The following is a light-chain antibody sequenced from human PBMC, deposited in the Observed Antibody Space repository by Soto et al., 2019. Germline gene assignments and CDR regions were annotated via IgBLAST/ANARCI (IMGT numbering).Light chain of an antibody. CDR2: ATS. V-gene: IGKV1-39*01. Sequence: DIQMTQSPSSLSSSVGDRVTITCRASQIIRNFLNWYQYKPGTAPKILIHATSKLQSGVPSMFSGNGSGTEFTLTISSLQPEDFATYYFQQSYSTPAISVGQGTRLEFK. CDR3: QQSYSTPAIS. CDR1: QIIRNF. J-gene: IGKJ5*01.